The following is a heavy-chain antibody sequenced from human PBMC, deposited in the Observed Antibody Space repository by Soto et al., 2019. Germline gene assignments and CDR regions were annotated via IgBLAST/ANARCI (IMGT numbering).Heavy chain of an antibody. Sequence: VQLVESGGGLVQPGGSLRLTCVASGFPFSISSMNWVRPAPGKGLEWSSYITSDTNTIKYADSVKGRFTISRDNAKNLVYLQMNSLRDEDTAVYFCARSVEGHFDYWGQGTVVTVSS. CDR3: ARSVEGHFDY. J-gene: IGHJ4*02. V-gene: IGHV3-48*02. CDR2: ITSDTNTI. CDR1: GFPFSISS. D-gene: IGHD6-19*01.